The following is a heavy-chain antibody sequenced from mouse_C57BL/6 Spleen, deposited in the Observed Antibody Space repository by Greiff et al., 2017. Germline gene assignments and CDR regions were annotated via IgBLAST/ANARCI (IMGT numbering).Heavy chain of an antibody. D-gene: IGHD1-1*01. Sequence: QVQLKQSGAELVRPGTSVKVSCKASGYAFTNYLIAWVKQRPGQGLEWIGVINPGSGGTNYNEKFKGKATLTADKSSSTAYMQLSSLTSEDSAVYFCARSGVTTVVASFDYWGQGTTLTVSS. CDR2: INPGSGGT. V-gene: IGHV1-54*01. CDR3: ARSGVTTVVASFDY. J-gene: IGHJ2*01. CDR1: GYAFTNYL.